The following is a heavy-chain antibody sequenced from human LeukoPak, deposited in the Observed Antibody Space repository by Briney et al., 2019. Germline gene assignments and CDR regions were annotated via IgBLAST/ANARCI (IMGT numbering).Heavy chain of an antibody. CDR1: GFTFSSYA. J-gene: IGHJ4*02. CDR2: ISYDGSNK. Sequence: PGGSLRLSCAASGFTFSSYAMHWVRQAPGKGLEWVAVISYDGSNKYYADSVKGRFTISRDSSKNTLYVQMNGLRAEDTAIYYCAKNFHDFWSGYHYWGQGTLVTVSS. V-gene: IGHV3-30-3*02. D-gene: IGHD3-3*01. CDR3: AKNFHDFWSGYHY.